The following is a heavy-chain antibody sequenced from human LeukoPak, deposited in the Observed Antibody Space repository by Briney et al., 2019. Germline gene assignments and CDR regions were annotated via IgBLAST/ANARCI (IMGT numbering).Heavy chain of an antibody. J-gene: IGHJ4*02. CDR2: ISSSSSYI. CDR1: GFTFSSYS. D-gene: IGHD1-7*01. Sequence: GGSPRLSCAASGFTFSSYSMNWVRQAPGKGLEWVSSISSSSSYIYYADSVKGRFTISRDNAKNSLYLQMNSLRAEDTAVYYCARVVYNWNYVSFDSWGQGTLVTVSS. CDR3: ARVVYNWNYVSFDS. V-gene: IGHV3-21*01.